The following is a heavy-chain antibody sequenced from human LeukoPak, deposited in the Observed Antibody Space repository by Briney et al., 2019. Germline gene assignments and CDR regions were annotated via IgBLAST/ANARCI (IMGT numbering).Heavy chain of an antibody. CDR1: GFTFRSYG. CDR3: AKDQSDIVVVPAALS. Sequence: GGSLRLSCAASGFTFRSYGMHWVRQAPGKGLEWVAVISYDGSNKYYADSVKGRFTISRDNSKNTLYLQMNSLRAEDTAVYYCAKDQSDIVVVPAALSWGQGTLVTVSS. CDR2: ISYDGSNK. V-gene: IGHV3-30*18. J-gene: IGHJ5*02. D-gene: IGHD2-2*01.